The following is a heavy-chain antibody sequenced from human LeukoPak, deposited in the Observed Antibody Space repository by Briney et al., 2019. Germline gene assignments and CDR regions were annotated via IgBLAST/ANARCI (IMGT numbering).Heavy chain of an antibody. V-gene: IGHV4-4*09. CDR1: GGSISSYC. CDR2: IYTSGST. CDR3: ARLQRSGYYFDY. J-gene: IGHJ4*02. D-gene: IGHD2-2*01. Sequence: SETLSLTCTVSGGSISSYCWSWIRQPPGKGLEWIGYIYTSGSTNYNPSLKSRVTISVDTSKNQFSLKLSSVTAADTAVYYCARLQRSGYYFDYWGQGTLVTVSS.